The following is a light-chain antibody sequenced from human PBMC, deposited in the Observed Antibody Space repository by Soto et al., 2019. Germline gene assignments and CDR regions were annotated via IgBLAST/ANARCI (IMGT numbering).Light chain of an antibody. Sequence: EIVLTQSPATLSLSPGERATLSCRASQSISNYLAWYQQKPGQPPRLLIYDASNRATGIPAGFSGSGSGTYFALTISSLEPEDFAVYYCQRRSNWLTFGGGTKVEIK. J-gene: IGKJ4*01. CDR2: DAS. CDR3: QRRSNWLT. V-gene: IGKV3-11*01. CDR1: QSISNY.